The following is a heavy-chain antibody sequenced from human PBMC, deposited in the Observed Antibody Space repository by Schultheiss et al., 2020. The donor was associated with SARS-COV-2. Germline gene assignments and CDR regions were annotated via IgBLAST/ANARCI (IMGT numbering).Heavy chain of an antibody. Sequence: SETLSLTCTVSGGSISSGGYYWSWIRQHPGKGLEWIGYIYHSGSTNYNPSLKSRVTISVDTSKNQFSLKLSSVTAADTAVYYCARIKCVQPGRCYYGMDVWGQGTTVTVSS. CDR3: ARIKCVQPGRCYYGMDV. J-gene: IGHJ6*02. CDR2: IYHSGST. D-gene: IGHD5-18*01. V-gene: IGHV4-31*03. CDR1: GGSISSGGYY.